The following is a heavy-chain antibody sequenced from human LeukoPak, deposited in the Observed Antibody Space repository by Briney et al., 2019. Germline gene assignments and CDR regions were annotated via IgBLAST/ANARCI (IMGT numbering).Heavy chain of an antibody. CDR3: APGHYDVLAASYKWTPDY. CDR1: GLTFNTFN. D-gene: IGHD3-9*01. CDR2: ITSGGDYI. V-gene: IGHV3-21*01. J-gene: IGHJ4*02. Sequence: GGSLRLSCAASGLTFNTFNMNWVRQAPGKGLEWVSSITSGGDYIYYAGSGKGRVTTSRHNAKNSLSLQLNTLRVEDTAVHYCAPGHYDVLAASYKWTPDYWGQGTLVTVSS.